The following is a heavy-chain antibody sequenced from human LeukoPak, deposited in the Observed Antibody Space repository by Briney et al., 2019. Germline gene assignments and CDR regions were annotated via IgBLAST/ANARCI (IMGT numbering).Heavy chain of an antibody. V-gene: IGHV4-59*01. CDR3: ARVYYDILTGYPTGYYYYYMDV. CDR1: VGSLSSYY. Sequence: SETLSLTCTVSVGSLSSYYWSWIRQPPGKGLEWIGYIYYGGSTNYNPSLKSRVTISVDTSKNQFSLKLSSVAAADTAVYYCARVYYDILTGYPTGYYYYYMDVWGKGTTVTVSS. CDR2: IYYGGST. J-gene: IGHJ6*03. D-gene: IGHD3-9*01.